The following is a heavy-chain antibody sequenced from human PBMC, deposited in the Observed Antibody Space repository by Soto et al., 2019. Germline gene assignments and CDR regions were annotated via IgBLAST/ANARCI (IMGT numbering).Heavy chain of an antibody. CDR3: AHSSWGSCGGDCFDA. V-gene: IGHV2-5*01. J-gene: IGHJ5*02. CDR2: IYWNDDK. CDR1: GFSLSPRGVG. D-gene: IGHD2-21*01. Sequence: QITLKESGPTLVKPTQTLTLTCIFSGFSLSPRGVGVSWIRQPPGKALEWLALIYWNDDKRYSPSLNSRLTITKDTPKSQVVLTMTDVEPVDTATYYCAHSSWGSCGGDCFDAWGQGTLVTVSS.